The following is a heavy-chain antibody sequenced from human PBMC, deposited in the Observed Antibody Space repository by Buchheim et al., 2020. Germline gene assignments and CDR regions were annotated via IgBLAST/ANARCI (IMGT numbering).Heavy chain of an antibody. CDR1: GFTFSSCE. V-gene: IGHV3-48*03. CDR3: ARDGPYAATIDY. Sequence: EVQLVESGGGLVQPGRSLRLSCAASGFTFSSCEMNWVRQAPGKGLEWISYISSSASTRHYADSVKGRFSISRDNGKNSLFLQMNSLRAEDTAVYYCARDGPYAATIDYWGQGIL. D-gene: IGHD5-24*01. CDR2: ISSSASTR. J-gene: IGHJ4*02.